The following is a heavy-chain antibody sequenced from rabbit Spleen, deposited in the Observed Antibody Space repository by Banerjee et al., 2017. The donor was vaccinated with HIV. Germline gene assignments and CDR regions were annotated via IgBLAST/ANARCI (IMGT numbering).Heavy chain of an antibody. D-gene: IGHD1-1*01. Sequence: QSLEESGGGLFQPGGSLALTCKASGFSLNSDYVMCWVRQAPGKGLEWIGCINTSTGTTVYATWAKVRFTISRTSSPSVTLQMTSLTAADTATYFCARDLASVVGWNFSLWGPVTLVTV. CDR2: INTSTGTT. J-gene: IGHJ4*01. V-gene: IGHV1S40*01. CDR3: ARDLASVVGWNFSL. CDR1: GFSLNSDYV.